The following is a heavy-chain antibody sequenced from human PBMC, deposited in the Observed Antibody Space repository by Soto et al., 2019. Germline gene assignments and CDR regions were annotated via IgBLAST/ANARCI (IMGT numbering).Heavy chain of an antibody. Sequence: QVQLVESGGGVVQPGRSLRLSCAASGFTFSSYAMHWVRQAPGKGLEWVAVISYDGSNKYYADSVKGRFTISRDNSKNTLYLQMNSLRAEDTAVYYCAREYDSSGYSGFDYWGQGTLVTVSS. CDR2: ISYDGSNK. CDR3: AREYDSSGYSGFDY. CDR1: GFTFSSYA. J-gene: IGHJ4*02. V-gene: IGHV3-30-3*01. D-gene: IGHD3-22*01.